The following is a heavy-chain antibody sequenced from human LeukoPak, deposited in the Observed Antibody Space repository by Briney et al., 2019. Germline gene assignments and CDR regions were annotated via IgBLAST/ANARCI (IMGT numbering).Heavy chain of an antibody. J-gene: IGHJ6*02. D-gene: IGHD6-19*01. CDR3: AKGHSSGWYADYGMDV. CDR1: GFTFVDYG. Sequence: PGRSLRLSCAVSGFTFVDYGMHWARHAPGEGLEWGSGITWNSGKTGYADSVKGRFTISRDNAKNSLYLQMNSLRTEDSALYYCAKGHSSGWYADYGMDVWGQGTTVTVSS. CDR2: ITWNSGKT. V-gene: IGHV3-9*01.